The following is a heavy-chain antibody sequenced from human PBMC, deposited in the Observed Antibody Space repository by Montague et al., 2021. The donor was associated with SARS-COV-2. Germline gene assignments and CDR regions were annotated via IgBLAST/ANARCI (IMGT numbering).Heavy chain of an antibody. CDR3: ARDPGTYDYVWGSSLGIDY. CDR2: INSDGSST. Sequence: SLRLSCTASGFTFRSYWMHWVRQAPGKGLVWVSRINSDGSSTSYADSVKGRFTISRDNAKNTLYLQMNSLRAEDTAVYYCARDPGTYDYVWGSSLGIDYWGQGTLVTVSS. CDR1: GFTFRSYW. V-gene: IGHV3-74*01. J-gene: IGHJ4*02. D-gene: IGHD3-16*01.